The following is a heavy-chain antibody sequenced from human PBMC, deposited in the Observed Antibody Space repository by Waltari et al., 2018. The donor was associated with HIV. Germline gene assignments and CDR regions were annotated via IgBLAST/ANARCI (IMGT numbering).Heavy chain of an antibody. Sequence: EVQLVESGGGVVRPGGSLRLSCAASGFTFDDYGMSWVRQAPGKGLEWVSGINWNGGSTGYADSVKGRFTISRDNAKNSLYLQMNSLRAEDTALYHCARGKAAAGTFGDYYYGMDVWGQGTTVTVSS. CDR2: INWNGGST. D-gene: IGHD6-13*01. J-gene: IGHJ6*02. CDR3: ARGKAAAGTFGDYYYGMDV. V-gene: IGHV3-20*01. CDR1: GFTFDDYG.